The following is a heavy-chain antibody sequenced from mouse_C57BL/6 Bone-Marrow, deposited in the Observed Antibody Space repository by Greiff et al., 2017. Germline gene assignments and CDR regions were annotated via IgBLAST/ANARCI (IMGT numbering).Heavy chain of an antibody. CDR2: IDPSDSYT. J-gene: IGHJ2*01. V-gene: IGHV1-50*01. Sequence: VQLQQPGAELVKPGASVMLSCNASGYTFTSYWMQWVKQRPGQGLEWIGEIDPSDSYTNYNQKFKGKATLTVDTSSSTAYMQLSSLTSEDSAVYYCASYGGYYFDYWGQGTTLTVSS. CDR1: GYTFTSYW. D-gene: IGHD1-2*01. CDR3: ASYGGYYFDY.